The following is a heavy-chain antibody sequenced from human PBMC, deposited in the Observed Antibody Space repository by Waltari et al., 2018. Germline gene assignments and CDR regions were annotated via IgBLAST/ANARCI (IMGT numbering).Heavy chain of an antibody. CDR2: IYYSGST. D-gene: IGHD3-22*01. J-gene: IGHJ4*02. Sequence: QVQLQESGPGLVKPSETLSLTCTVSGGSISSYYWSWIRQPPGKGLEWIGYIYYSGSTNYHPSLKSRVTISVDTSKNQFSLKLSSVTAADTAVYYCARVDDSSGYYLYYWGQGTLVTVSS. CDR1: GGSISSYY. CDR3: ARVDDSSGYYLYY. V-gene: IGHV4-59*01.